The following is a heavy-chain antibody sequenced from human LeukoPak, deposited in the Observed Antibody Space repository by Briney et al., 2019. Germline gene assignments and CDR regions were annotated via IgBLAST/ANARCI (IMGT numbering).Heavy chain of an antibody. D-gene: IGHD2-2*01. CDR2: IYHSGGS. Sequence: SETLSLTCAVYGGSFSGYYWSWIRQPPGKGLEWIGNIYHSGGSYYNPSLKSRVTISVDTSKNQFSLKLTSVTAADTAVYYCARQCSSSSCYFDYWGQGTLVTVSS. CDR1: GGSFSGYY. CDR3: ARQCSSSSCYFDY. J-gene: IGHJ4*02. V-gene: IGHV4-34*01.